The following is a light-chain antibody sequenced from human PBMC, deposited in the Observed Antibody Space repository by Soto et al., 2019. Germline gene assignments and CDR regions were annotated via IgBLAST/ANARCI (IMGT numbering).Light chain of an antibody. CDR1: SSDVVGYNY. V-gene: IGLV2-14*01. Sequence: HSALTQPASVSGSPLESITISCTGTSSDVVGYNYVSWYQQHPGKAPKFMIYDVSNRPSGVSNRFSGSKSGNTASLTISGLQAEDEADYYCSSYTTSNTRQIVFGTGTKVTVL. J-gene: IGLJ1*01. CDR2: DVS. CDR3: SSYTTSNTRQIV.